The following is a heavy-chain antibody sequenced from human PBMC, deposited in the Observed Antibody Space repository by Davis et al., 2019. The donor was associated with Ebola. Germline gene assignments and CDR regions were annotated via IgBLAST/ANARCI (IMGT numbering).Heavy chain of an antibody. D-gene: IGHD3-3*01. V-gene: IGHV1-69*04. CDR3: ARGADDFWSGGTYRYYDLDV. CDR1: AGTFSSYA. Sequence: SVKVSCKASAGTFSSYAISWVRQAPGHGLEWMRRIIPIIGIANYAQKFQGRVTITADKSTSTAYMEVSSLRSEDTAVYYCARGADDFWSGGTYRYYDLDVWGLGTMVTVSS. CDR2: IIPIIGIA. J-gene: IGHJ6*02.